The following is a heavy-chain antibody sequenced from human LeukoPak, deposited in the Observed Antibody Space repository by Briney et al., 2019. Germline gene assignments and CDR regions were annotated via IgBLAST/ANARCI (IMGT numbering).Heavy chain of an antibody. J-gene: IGHJ4*02. D-gene: IGHD1-26*01. CDR1: RFTFTNYA. V-gene: IGHV3-23*01. CDR3: ARFTGGNYYGRLDY. Sequence: GGSLRLSCAASRFTFTNYAMSWVRRAPGKGLEWVSAISGSGGTTHYADSVKGRFTISRDNSKNTLYLQMNSLRAEDTALYYCARFTGGNYYGRLDYWGQGTLVTVSS. CDR2: ISGSGGTT.